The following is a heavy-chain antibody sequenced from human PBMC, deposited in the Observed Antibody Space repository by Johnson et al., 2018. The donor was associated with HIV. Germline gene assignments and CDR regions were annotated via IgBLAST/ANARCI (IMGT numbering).Heavy chain of an antibody. CDR2: ISYDGSSK. CDR1: GFTFSNYA. Sequence: VQLVESGGGVVKPGRSLRLSCAASGFTFSNYAMHWVRQAPGKGLEWVAVISYDGSSKYYADSVKGRFTISRDNSKNTLNLQMNSLRAEDTAVYYCAKDFGIVVVKSAFDIWGKGTMVTVSS. V-gene: IGHV3-30-3*01. J-gene: IGHJ3*02. D-gene: IGHD3-22*01. CDR3: AKDFGIVVVKSAFDI.